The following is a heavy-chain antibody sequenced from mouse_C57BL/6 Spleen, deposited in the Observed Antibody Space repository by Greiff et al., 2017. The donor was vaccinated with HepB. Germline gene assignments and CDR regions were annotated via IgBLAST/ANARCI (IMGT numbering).Heavy chain of an antibody. Sequence: EVHLVESGGGLVKPGGSLKLSCAASGFTFSSYAMSWVRQTPEKRLEWVATISDGGSYTYYPDNVKGRFTISRDNAKNNLYLQMSHLKSEDTAMYYCARDSSGHFAYWGQGTLVTVSA. D-gene: IGHD3-2*02. CDR2: ISDGGSYT. CDR1: GFTFSSYA. J-gene: IGHJ3*01. V-gene: IGHV5-4*01. CDR3: ARDSSGHFAY.